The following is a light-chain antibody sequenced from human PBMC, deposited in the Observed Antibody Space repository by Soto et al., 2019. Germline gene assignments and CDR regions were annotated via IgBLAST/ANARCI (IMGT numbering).Light chain of an antibody. Sequence: EIVLTQSPGTLSLSPGERATLSCTASQSVISSCLAWYQRKPGQAPRLLIRTTSIRATDIPDRFSGSGSGTDFTLTISRLEPDDFAVYYCQQCGGSPLFSFGPGTRVDI. CDR2: TTS. J-gene: IGKJ3*01. V-gene: IGKV3-20*01. CDR3: QQCGGSPLFS. CDR1: QSVISSC.